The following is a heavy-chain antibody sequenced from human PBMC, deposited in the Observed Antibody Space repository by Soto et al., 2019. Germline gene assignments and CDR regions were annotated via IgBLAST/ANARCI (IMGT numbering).Heavy chain of an antibody. CDR3: ARDLSGDYGALDT. Sequence: QVQLVESVGGVVQPGRSLRLSCAASGFTFSSYGMHWARQGPGKGLEWVAVIWYDGSNKVYADSVKGRFTISKDNSKNTLYLQMNSLRAEDTAVYYCARDLSGDYGALDTWGQGTMVTVSS. J-gene: IGHJ3*02. CDR2: IWYDGSNK. D-gene: IGHD4-17*01. CDR1: GFTFSSYG. V-gene: IGHV3-33*01.